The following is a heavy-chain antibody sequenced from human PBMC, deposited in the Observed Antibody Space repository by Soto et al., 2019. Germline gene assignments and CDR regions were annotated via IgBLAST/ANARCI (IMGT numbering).Heavy chain of an antibody. CDR1: GGSISSSSYY. CDR2: IYYSGST. V-gene: IGHV4-39*01. CDR3: ARQEAVADNNFDY. J-gene: IGHJ4*02. Sequence: SETLSLTCTVSGGSISSSSYYWGWIRQPPGKGLEWIGSIYYSGSTYYNPSLKSRVTISVDTSKNQFSLKLSSVTAADTAVYYCARQEAVADNNFDYWGQGTLVTVSS. D-gene: IGHD6-19*01.